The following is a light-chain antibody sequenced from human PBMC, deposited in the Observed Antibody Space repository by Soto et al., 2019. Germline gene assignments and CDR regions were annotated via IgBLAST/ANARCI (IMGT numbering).Light chain of an antibody. CDR3: QQYDTSSRFT. CDR1: QNINDW. CDR2: DAS. V-gene: IGKV1-5*01. J-gene: IGKJ3*01. Sequence: DIQMTQSPSTLSASVGDRVTITCRASQNINDWLAWYQQKPVKAPNLLIYDASTLESGVPSRFSGSGSGTEFTLTISSLQPADFATYYCQQYDTSSRFTLGPGTKVDLK.